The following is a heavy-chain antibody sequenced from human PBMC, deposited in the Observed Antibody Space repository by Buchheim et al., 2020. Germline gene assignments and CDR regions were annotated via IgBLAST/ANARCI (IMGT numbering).Heavy chain of an antibody. D-gene: IGHD2-15*01. CDR3: AKSIAPIDY. V-gene: IGHV3-48*03. CDR1: GFPFSSYE. J-gene: IGHJ4*02. Sequence: EVQLVESGGGLVQPGGSLRLSCVASGFPFSSYEMNWVRQAPGKGLEWVSYISSRGTTIYYADSVKGRFTVSRDNAKSSLYLQMNSLRAEDTAVYYCAKSIAPIDYWGQGAL. CDR2: ISSRGTTI.